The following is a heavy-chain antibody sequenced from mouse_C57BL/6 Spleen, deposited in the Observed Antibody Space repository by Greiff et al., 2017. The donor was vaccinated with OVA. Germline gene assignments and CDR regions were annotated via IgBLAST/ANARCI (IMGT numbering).Heavy chain of an antibody. J-gene: IGHJ2*01. V-gene: IGHV1-64*01. CDR3: AREDTTVVGIDY. D-gene: IGHD1-1*01. CDR2: IHPNSGST. Sequence: VQLQQPGAELVKPGASVKLSCKASGYTFTSYWMHWVKQRPGQGLEWIGMIHPNSGSTNYNEKFKSKATLTVDKSSSTAYMQLSSLTSEDSAVYYCAREDTTVVGIDYWGQGTTLTVCS. CDR1: GYTFTSYW.